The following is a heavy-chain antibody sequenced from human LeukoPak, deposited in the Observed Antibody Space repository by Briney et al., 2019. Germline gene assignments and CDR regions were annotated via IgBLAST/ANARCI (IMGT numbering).Heavy chain of an antibody. CDR3: ARHGDGGLHY. CDR1: GGSISSSTYY. D-gene: IGHD2-15*01. J-gene: IGHJ4*02. CDR2: IYYSGST. V-gene: IGHV4-39*01. Sequence: PSETLSLTCTVSGGSISSSTYYWGWIRQPPGKGLEWIGSIYYSGSTLYNPSLSSRVTISVDTSKNQFSLKLSSVTAADTAVYYCARHGDGGLHYWGQGTLVTVSS.